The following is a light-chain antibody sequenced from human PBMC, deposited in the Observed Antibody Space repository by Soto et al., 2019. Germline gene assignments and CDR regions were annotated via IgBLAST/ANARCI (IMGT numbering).Light chain of an antibody. J-gene: IGKJ2*01. CDR2: AAS. CDR3: QQRNSYPRT. Sequence: DIQLTQSPSFLSASVGDRFTITCLAIQGIKIFLDWFQQKPGKAPNLLISAASTLQSGVPSRFRGSGSETEFTLTITSLQPEDSATYYCQQRNSYPRTFGQGTKVDIK. CDR1: QGIKIF. V-gene: IGKV1-9*01.